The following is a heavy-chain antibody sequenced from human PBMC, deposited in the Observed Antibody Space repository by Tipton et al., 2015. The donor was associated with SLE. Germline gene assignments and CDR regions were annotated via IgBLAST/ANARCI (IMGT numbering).Heavy chain of an antibody. CDR2: VYHTGNT. CDR1: TYSISNGHY. V-gene: IGHV4-38-2*02. D-gene: IGHD6-13*01. Sequence: LRLSCSVSTYSISNGHYWAWVRQPPGKGLEWIGTVYHTGNTYYNPSLKSRVTMSVDTSKNQFSLKLSSVTAADTAVYYCAREERIAAAGRLYYYYAMDVWGQGTTVTVSS. CDR3: AREERIAAAGRLYYYYAMDV. J-gene: IGHJ6*02.